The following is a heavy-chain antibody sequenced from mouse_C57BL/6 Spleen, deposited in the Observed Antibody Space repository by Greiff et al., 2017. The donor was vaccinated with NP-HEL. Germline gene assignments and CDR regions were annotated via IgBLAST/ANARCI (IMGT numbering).Heavy chain of an antibody. D-gene: IGHD1-1*01. Sequence: QVQLQQSGAELVKPGASVKLSCKASGYTFTSYWMHWVKQRPGRGLEWIGRIDPNSGGTKYNEKFKSKSTLTVEKSSSTAYMQLSSLTSEDSAIYYCASELRDYAMDYWGQGTSVTVSS. CDR2: IDPNSGGT. J-gene: IGHJ4*01. V-gene: IGHV1-72*01. CDR1: GYTFTSYW. CDR3: ASELRDYAMDY.